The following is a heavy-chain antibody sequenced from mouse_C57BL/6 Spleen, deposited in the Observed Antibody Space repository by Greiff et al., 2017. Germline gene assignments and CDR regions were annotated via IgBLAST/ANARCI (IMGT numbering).Heavy chain of an antibody. CDR2: IYPRSGNT. CDR3: ATTEAMDY. CDR1: GYTFTSYG. V-gene: IGHV1-81*01. J-gene: IGHJ4*01. D-gene: IGHD1-1*01. Sequence: QVQLQQSGAELARPGASVKLSCKASGYTFTSYGISWVKQRTGQGLEWIGEIYPRSGNTYYNEKFKGKATLTADKSSSKAYMELRSLTSEDSAVYFCATTEAMDYWGQGTSVTVSS.